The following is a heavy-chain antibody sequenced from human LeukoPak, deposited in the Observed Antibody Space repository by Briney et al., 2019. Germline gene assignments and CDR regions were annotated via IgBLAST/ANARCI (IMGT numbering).Heavy chain of an antibody. CDR3: AKDYCSTTSCRFDD. V-gene: IGHV3-23*01. D-gene: IGHD2-2*01. J-gene: IGHJ4*02. Sequence: GGSLRLSCAASGFTFSSYAMSWVRQAPGEGLEWVSTITGNGDSTYYADSVKGRFTISRDNSKNTLYLLMNSLRAEDTAVYYCAKDYCSTTSCRFDDWGRGTLVTVSS. CDR1: GFTFSSYA. CDR2: ITGNGDST.